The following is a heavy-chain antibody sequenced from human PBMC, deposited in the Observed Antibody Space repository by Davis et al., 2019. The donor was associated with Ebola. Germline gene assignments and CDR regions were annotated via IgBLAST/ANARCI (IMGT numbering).Heavy chain of an antibody. CDR3: TVEPFDY. V-gene: IGHV3-30*02. CDR2: IRYDGSNK. J-gene: IGHJ4*02. D-gene: IGHD1-1*01. Sequence: GESLKLSCAASGFTFSSYGMHWVRQAPGKGLEWAAFIRYDGSNKYYADSVKGRFTISRDNSKNTLYLQMNSLRAEDTAVYYCTVEPFDYWGQGTLVTVSS. CDR1: GFTFSSYG.